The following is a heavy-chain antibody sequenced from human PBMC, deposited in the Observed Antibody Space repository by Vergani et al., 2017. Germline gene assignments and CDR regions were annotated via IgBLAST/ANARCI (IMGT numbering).Heavy chain of an antibody. V-gene: IGHV1-58*02. D-gene: IGHD3-9*01. J-gene: IGHJ4*02. CDR2: IIIGSNVT. CDR1: GLSFSGSI. Sequence: QMQLVQSGPEVRKPGTSVKVSCKTSGLSFSGSIMQWVRQARGQRLEWIGWIIIGSNVTVEAQKFQERVTFSRDMSTSTVYMEMRRLTTEDTAVYYCAADPDLSTACRLWGQGTLVSVSS. CDR3: AADPDLSTACRL.